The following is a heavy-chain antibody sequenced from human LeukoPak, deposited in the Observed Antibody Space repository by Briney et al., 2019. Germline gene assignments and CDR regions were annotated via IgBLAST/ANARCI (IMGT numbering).Heavy chain of an antibody. CDR2: MNPNSGNT. CDR1: GYTFTSYD. V-gene: IGHV1-8*03. Sequence: GASVKVSCRASGYTFTSYDINWVRQATGQGLEWMGWMNPNSGNTGYAQKFQGRVTITRNTSISTAYMELSSLRSEDTAVYYCARGTRTVGYSSGGTRIFCWFDPWGQGTLVTVSS. J-gene: IGHJ5*02. CDR3: ARGTRTVGYSSGGTRIFCWFDP. D-gene: IGHD6-19*01.